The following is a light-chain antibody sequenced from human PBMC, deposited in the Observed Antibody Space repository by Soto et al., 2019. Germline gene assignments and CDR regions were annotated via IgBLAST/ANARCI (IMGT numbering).Light chain of an antibody. CDR3: QTWGTGIVV. V-gene: IGLV4-69*01. CDR1: SGHSSYA. CDR2: LNSDGSH. J-gene: IGLJ2*01. Sequence: QLVLTQSPSASASLGASVKLTCTLSSGHSSYAIAWHQQQPEKGPRYLMKLNSDGSHSKGDGIPDRFSGSSSGAERYLTISSPQYEDEADYYCQTWGTGIVVFGGGTKLTVL.